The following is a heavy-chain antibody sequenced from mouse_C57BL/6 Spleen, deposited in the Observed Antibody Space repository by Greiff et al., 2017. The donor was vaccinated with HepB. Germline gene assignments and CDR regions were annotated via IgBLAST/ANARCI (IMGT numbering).Heavy chain of an antibody. CDR3: ARGAAQARYYFDY. J-gene: IGHJ2*01. CDR1: GYTFTSYW. V-gene: IGHV1-61*01. CDR2: IYPSDSET. Sequence: QVQLQQSGAELVRPGSSVKLSCKASGYTFTSYWMDWVKQRPGQGLEWIGNIYPSDSETHYNQKFKDKATLTVDKSSSTAYMQLSSLTSEDSAVYYCARGAAQARYYFDYWGQGTTLTVSS. D-gene: IGHD3-2*02.